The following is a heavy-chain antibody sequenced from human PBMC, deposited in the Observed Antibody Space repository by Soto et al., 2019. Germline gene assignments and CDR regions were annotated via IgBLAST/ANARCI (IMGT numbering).Heavy chain of an antibody. J-gene: IGHJ6*02. V-gene: IGHV4-31*03. CDR3: RGYDFPWYGMDV. CDR1: GGSISSGGYY. CDR2: IYYSGST. Sequence: NPSETLSLTCTVSGGSISSGGYYWSWIRQHPGKGLEWIGYIYYSGSTYYNPSLKSRVTISVDTSKNQFSLKLSSVTAADTAVYYCRGYDFPWYGMDVWGQGTTVTVSS. D-gene: IGHD5-12*01.